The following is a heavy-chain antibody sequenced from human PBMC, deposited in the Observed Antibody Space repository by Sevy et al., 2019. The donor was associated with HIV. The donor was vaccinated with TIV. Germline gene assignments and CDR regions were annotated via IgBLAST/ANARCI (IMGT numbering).Heavy chain of an antibody. Sequence: ASVVSCKVSGSTLTQLSMHWVRQAPGIGLEWMVTFDPEDGKTLYAQKFQGRVTMTEDTSAHTAYLELVSLTSEDTAIYYCASTRDYYESNGYYFDFWGQGTLVTVSS. D-gene: IGHD3-22*01. V-gene: IGHV1-24*01. CDR1: GSTLTQLS. CDR3: ASTRDYYESNGYYFDF. CDR2: FDPEDGKT. J-gene: IGHJ4*02.